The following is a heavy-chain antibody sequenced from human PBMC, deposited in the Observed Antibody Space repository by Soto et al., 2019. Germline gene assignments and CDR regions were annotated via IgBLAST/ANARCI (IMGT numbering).Heavy chain of an antibody. CDR2: ISSSSSYI. CDR1: GFTFSSYS. V-gene: IGHV3-21*01. CDR3: ARVGAWNYYFDY. D-gene: IGHD1-1*01. J-gene: IGHJ4*02. Sequence: ESGGGLVKPGGSLRLSCAASGFTFSSYSMNWVRQAPGKGLEWVSSISSSSSYIYYADSVKGRFTISRDNAKNSLYLQMNSLRAEDTAVYYCARVGAWNYYFDYWGQGTLVTVSS.